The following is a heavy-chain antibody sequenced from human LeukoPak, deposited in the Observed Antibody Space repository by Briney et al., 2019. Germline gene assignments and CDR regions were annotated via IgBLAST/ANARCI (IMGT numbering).Heavy chain of an antibody. V-gene: IGHV1-69*06. CDR1: GGTFSSYA. CDR2: IIPIFGTA. D-gene: IGHD1-26*01. Sequence: SVKVSCKASGGTFSSYAISWVRQAPGQGLEWMGGIIPIFGTANYAQKFQGRVTITADKSTSTAYMELSSLRSEDTAVYYCAREVRGSYLYYYYMDVWGKGTTVTVSS. CDR3: AREVRGSYLYYYYMDV. J-gene: IGHJ6*03.